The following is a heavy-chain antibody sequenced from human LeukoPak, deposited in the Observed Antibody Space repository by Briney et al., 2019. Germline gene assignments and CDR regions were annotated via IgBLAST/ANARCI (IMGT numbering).Heavy chain of an antibody. CDR3: ARDYYDSSGYHTYDY. CDR1: GFTFSNYG. CDR2: IWYDGGNK. J-gene: IGHJ4*02. V-gene: IGHV3-33*01. Sequence: RPGGSLRLSCAASGFTFSNYGMHWVRQAPGKGLEWVAVIWYDGGNKYYADSVKGRFTISRDNAKSTLFLQMNSLRVEDTAVYYCARDYYDSSGYHTYDYWGQGTLVTVPS. D-gene: IGHD3-22*01.